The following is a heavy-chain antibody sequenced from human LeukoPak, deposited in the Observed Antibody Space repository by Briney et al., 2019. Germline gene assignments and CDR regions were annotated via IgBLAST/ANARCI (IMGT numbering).Heavy chain of an antibody. J-gene: IGHJ4*02. CDR3: AREVSFLSSDY. D-gene: IGHD3-22*01. V-gene: IGHV1-18*01. CDR1: GYTFTSYG. CDR2: ISAYNGNT. Sequence: ASVKVSCKASGYTFTSYGISWVRQAPGQELEWMGWISAYNGNTNYAQKLQGRVTMTTDTSTSTAYMELRSLRSDDTVVYYCAREVSFLSSDYWGQGTLVTVSS.